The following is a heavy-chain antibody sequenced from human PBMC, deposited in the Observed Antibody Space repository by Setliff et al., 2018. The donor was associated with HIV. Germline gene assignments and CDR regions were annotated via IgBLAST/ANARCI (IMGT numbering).Heavy chain of an antibody. Sequence: SGPTLVNPTQTLTLTCAFSGFSLSTSGVGVGWIRQAPGKAPEWLALVYWNDNKQYSPSLKTRVTVTKDTSRNRVVLTMTDLDPVDTATYYCAHSGREVRGPYLDYWGQGVLVTVSS. CDR2: VYWNDNK. J-gene: IGHJ4*02. V-gene: IGHV2-5*01. CDR1: GFSLSTSGVG. CDR3: AHSGREVRGPYLDY. D-gene: IGHD3-10*01.